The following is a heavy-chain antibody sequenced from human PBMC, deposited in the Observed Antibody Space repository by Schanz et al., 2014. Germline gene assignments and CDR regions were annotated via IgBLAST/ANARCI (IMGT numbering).Heavy chain of an antibody. V-gene: IGHV3-21*02. CDR3: AKDISDTSGKDDY. CDR1: GFTASSHS. Sequence: EVQLVESGGGLVKPGGSLRLSCGVSGFTASSHSMNWVRQAPGKGLEWVSSISSRSSHIYYADSVKGRFTISRDNSKNTLFLQMNSLRVEDSAIYYCAKDISDTSGKDDYWGQGTLVTVSS. D-gene: IGHD3-22*01. J-gene: IGHJ4*02. CDR2: ISSRSSHI.